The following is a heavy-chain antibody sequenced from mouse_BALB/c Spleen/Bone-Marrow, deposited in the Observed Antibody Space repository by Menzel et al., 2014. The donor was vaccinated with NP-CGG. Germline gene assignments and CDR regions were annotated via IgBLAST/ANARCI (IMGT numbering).Heavy chain of an antibody. D-gene: IGHD2-3*01. J-gene: IGHJ3*01. CDR1: GFTFSSYG. CDR3: ARDRGWLLRFAY. CDR2: INSNGGST. Sequence: EVMLVESGGGLVQPGGSLKLSCAASGFTFSSYGMSWVRQTPDKRLELVATINSNGGSTYYPDSVKGRFTIFRDNAKNTLYLQMSSLKSEDTAMYYCARDRGWLLRFAYWGQGTLVTVSA. V-gene: IGHV5-6-3*01.